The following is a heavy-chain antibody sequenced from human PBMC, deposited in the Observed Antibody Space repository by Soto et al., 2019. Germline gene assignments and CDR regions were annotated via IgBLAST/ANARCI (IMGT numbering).Heavy chain of an antibody. CDR3: ARGRSRYSNTFHTWLDP. J-gene: IGHJ5*02. V-gene: IGHV4-34*01. CDR1: GASLSCFH. Sequence: ETLSLTCAVYGASLSCFHWNWIRQPPGKGLEWIGEINHSGSTTYSPSLESRVTISRDTSRNQFSLKLSSVTAADTAVYYCARGRSRYSNTFHTWLDPWGQGALVTVSS. CDR2: INHSGST. D-gene: IGHD2-2*01.